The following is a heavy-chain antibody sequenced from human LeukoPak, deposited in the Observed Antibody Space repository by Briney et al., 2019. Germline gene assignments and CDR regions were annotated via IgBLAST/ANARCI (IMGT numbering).Heavy chain of an antibody. CDR1: GYTFTTYY. Sequence: GASVKVSCTASGYTFTTYYMHWVRQGPGQGLEWMGIINPSGGSTSYAQKFQGRVTMTRDTSTSTVYMELSSLRSEDTAVYYCARDSGEGNWFDPWGQGTLITVSS. D-gene: IGHD4-17*01. CDR2: INPSGGST. CDR3: ARDSGEGNWFDP. J-gene: IGHJ5*02. V-gene: IGHV1-46*01.